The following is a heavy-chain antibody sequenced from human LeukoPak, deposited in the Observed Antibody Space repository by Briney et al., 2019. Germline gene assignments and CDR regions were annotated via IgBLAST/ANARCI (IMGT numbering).Heavy chain of an antibody. D-gene: IGHD6-25*01. V-gene: IGHV4-39*01. CDR3: ARQLPTAAADTRGYFDY. CDR2: LYYGENS. CDR1: GGSISIISSSTYY. J-gene: IGHJ4*02. Sequence: SETLSLTCTVSGGSISIISSSTYYWGWIRQAPGRGLEWIGSLYYGENSHYNPSLKSRATLSVDTSNNQFSLKLTSVTAADAAVYFCARQLPTAAADTRGYFDYWGQGTVVTVSS.